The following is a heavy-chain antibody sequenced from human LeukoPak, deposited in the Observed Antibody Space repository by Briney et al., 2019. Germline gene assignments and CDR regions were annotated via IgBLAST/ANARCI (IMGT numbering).Heavy chain of an antibody. CDR2: IVVGSGNT. D-gene: IGHD1-1*01. J-gene: IGHJ4*02. Sequence: SVKVSCKASGFTFTSSAVQWVRQARGQGLEWIGWIVVGSGNTNYAQKFQERVTINRDMSTSTAYMELSGLRSEDTAVYYCATDDVTTGTKTALGYWGQGTLVTVSS. CDR1: GFTFTSSA. CDR3: ATDDVTTGTKTALGY. V-gene: IGHV1-58*01.